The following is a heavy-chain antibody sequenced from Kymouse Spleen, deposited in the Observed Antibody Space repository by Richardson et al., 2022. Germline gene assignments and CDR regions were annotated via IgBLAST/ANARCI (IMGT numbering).Heavy chain of an antibody. V-gene: IGHV3-73*02. CDR2: IRSKANSYAT. Sequence: EVQLVESGGGLVQPGGSLKLSCAASGFTFSGSAMHWVRQASGKGLEWVGRIRSKANSYATAYAASVKGRFTISRDDSKNTAYLQMNSLKTEDTAVYYCTRLPGIAVAVLLLRYGRLGPRDHGHRLL. J-gene: IGHJ6*02. CDR1: GFTFSGSA. CDR3: TRLPGIAVAVLLLRYGR. D-gene: IGHD6-19*01.